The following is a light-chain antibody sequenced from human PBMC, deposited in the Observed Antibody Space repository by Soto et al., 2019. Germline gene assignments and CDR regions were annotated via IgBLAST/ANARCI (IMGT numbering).Light chain of an antibody. V-gene: IGLV2-8*01. CDR3: SSYAGTNNYVV. CDR1: SSDVGGHNY. CDR2: EVI. J-gene: IGLJ2*01. Sequence: QSTLTQPPSASGSPGQSVTISCTGTSSDVGGHNYVSWYQQHPGKAPKLMIYEVIKRPSGVPVRFSGSKSGNTASLTVSGLQAEDEADYFCSSYAGTNNYVVFGGGTKLTVL.